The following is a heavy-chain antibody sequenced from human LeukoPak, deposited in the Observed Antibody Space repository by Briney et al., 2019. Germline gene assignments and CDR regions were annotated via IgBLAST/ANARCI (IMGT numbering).Heavy chain of an antibody. J-gene: IGHJ4*02. CDR2: INAGNGNT. V-gene: IGHV1-3*01. D-gene: IGHD4-17*01. Sequence: ASVKVSCKASGYTFTSYAMHWVRQAPGQRLEWMGWINAGNGNTKYSQKFQGRVTMTEDTSTDTAYMELSSLRSEDTAVYYCATDLTTVTTENYWGQGTLVTVSS. CDR3: ATDLTTVTTENY. CDR1: GYTFTSYA.